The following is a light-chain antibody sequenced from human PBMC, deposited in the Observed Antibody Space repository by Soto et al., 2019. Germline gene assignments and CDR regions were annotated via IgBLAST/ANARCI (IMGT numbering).Light chain of an antibody. J-gene: IGLJ1*01. CDR2: EVS. Sequence: QSALAQPASVSGSPGQSITISCTGTSSDVGDYNYVSWYQQHPGKAPKLMIFEVSHRPSGVSNRFSGSKSGNTASLTISGLQAEDEADYYCGSYRGSNLYVFASGPKVIV. CDR3: GSYRGSNLYV. V-gene: IGLV2-14*01. CDR1: SSDVGDYNY.